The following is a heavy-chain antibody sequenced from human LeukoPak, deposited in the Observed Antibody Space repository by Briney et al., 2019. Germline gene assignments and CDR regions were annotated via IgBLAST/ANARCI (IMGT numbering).Heavy chain of an antibody. CDR1: GGSISSGT. V-gene: IGHV6-1*01. J-gene: IGHJ4*02. D-gene: IGHD3-10*01. Sequence: SETLSLTCTVSGGSISSGTYYWNWIRQSPSRGLEWLGRTYYRSKWYDDYAISVKSRIIISPDTSKNQFSLQLNSVTPEDTAVYYCARDMYGSLIFDYWGQGNLVTVSS. CDR2: TYYRSKWYD. CDR3: ARDMYGSLIFDY.